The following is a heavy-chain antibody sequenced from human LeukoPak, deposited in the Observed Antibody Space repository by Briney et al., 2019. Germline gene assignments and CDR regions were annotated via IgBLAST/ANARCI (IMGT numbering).Heavy chain of an antibody. CDR2: IYYSGST. CDR1: GDSISSSY. D-gene: IGHD5-24*01. CDR3: ARLPRNYYFDF. V-gene: IGHV4-59*08. Sequence: SETLSLTCTVSGDSISSSYWSWIRQPPGKGLEWIGYIYYSGSTNYNPSLKSRVTVSVDTSKNQFSLKLTSVTAADTAVYYCARLPRNYYFDFWGQGTLVTVSS. J-gene: IGHJ4*02.